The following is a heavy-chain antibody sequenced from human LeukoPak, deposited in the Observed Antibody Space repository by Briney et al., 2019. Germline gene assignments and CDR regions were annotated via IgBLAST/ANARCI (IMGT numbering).Heavy chain of an antibody. Sequence: SETLSLTCVVSGGSIGSHYWTWIRQPPGKGLEWIGYISFSGYTNYNPSLNNRVIISVDTSNSQFSLRLSSVTAADTAVYYCARGHLVGATSWFDPWGQGTLVTVSS. CDR3: ARGHLVGATSWFDP. J-gene: IGHJ5*02. V-gene: IGHV4-59*11. CDR2: ISFSGYT. D-gene: IGHD1-26*01. CDR1: GGSIGSHY.